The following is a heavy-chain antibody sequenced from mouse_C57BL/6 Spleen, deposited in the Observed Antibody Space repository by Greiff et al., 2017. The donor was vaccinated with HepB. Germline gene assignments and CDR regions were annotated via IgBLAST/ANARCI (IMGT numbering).Heavy chain of an antibody. CDR3: ARGGKFITTVVATYYYAMDY. CDR2: INPNNGGT. V-gene: IGHV1-18*01. J-gene: IGHJ4*01. CDR1: GYTFTDYN. D-gene: IGHD1-1*01. Sequence: EVQLQQSGPELVKPGASVKIPCKASGYTFTDYNMDWVKQSHGKSLEWIGDINPNNGGTIYNQKFKGKATLTVDKSSSTAYMELRSLTSEDTAVYYCARGGKFITTVVATYYYAMDYWGQGTSVTVSS.